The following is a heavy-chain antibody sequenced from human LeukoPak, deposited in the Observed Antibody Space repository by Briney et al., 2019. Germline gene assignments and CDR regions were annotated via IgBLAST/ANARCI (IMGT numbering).Heavy chain of an antibody. V-gene: IGHV3-23*01. Sequence: ETLSLTCAVYGGSFSGYYWSWVRQAPGKGLEWVSAISGSGGTPHYADSVKGRFTISRDNSKNTLYLQMNSLRAEDTAVYYCAKIQSDLRYSGYDVYFFDFWGQGTLVTVSS. CDR1: GGSFSGYY. CDR2: ISGSGGTP. D-gene: IGHD5-12*01. J-gene: IGHJ4*02. CDR3: AKIQSDLRYSGYDVYFFDF.